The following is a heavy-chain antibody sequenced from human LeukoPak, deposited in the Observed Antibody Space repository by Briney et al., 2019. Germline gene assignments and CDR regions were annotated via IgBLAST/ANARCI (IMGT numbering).Heavy chain of an antibody. J-gene: IGHJ3*02. CDR1: GGSFSGYY. CDR2: INHSGST. D-gene: IGHD3-3*01. Sequence: SETLSLTCAVYGGSFSGYYWSWIRQPPGKGLEWIGEINHSGSTNYNPSLKSRVTISVDTSKNQFSLKLSSVPAADTAVYYCARGIHYYDFWSGYYPRRDDAFDIWGQGTMVTVSS. V-gene: IGHV4-34*01. CDR3: ARGIHYYDFWSGYYPRRDDAFDI.